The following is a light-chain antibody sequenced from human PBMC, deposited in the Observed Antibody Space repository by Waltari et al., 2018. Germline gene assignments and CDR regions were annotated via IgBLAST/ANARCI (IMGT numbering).Light chain of an antibody. CDR2: DAS. CDR3: QHRRNWPWT. V-gene: IGKV3-11*01. Sequence: EIVLTQSPATLSLSPGERATLSCRASQSVSGYLGWYQQKSGQAPRLLIYDASNRATGIPARCSGSWSGTDFTLTISSLEPEDFAIYYCQHRRNWPWTFGQGTKVEI. CDR1: QSVSGY. J-gene: IGKJ1*01.